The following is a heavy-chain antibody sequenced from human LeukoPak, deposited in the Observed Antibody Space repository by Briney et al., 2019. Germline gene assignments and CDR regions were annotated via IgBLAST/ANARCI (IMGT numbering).Heavy chain of an antibody. CDR1: GYTFTDYY. D-gene: IGHD2-2*01. Sequence: ATVKLSCKVSGYTFTDYYMHWVQQAPGKGLEWMGLVDPEDGETIYAEEFQGRVTITADTSTDTAYMELSSLRSEDTAVYYCAGRPKTDCTSCSYDYWGQGTLVTVSS. CDR2: VDPEDGET. CDR3: AGRPKTDCTSCSYDY. J-gene: IGHJ4*02. V-gene: IGHV1-69-2*01.